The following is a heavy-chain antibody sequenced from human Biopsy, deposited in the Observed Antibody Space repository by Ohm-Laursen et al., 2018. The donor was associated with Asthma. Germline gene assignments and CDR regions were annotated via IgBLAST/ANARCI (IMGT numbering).Heavy chain of an antibody. V-gene: IGHV3-11*01. Sequence: SLRLSCAAPGFTFSDYYMSWIRQAPGKGLEWVSYISSSGSTIYYADSVKGRFTISRDNAKNSLYLQMNSLRAEDTAVYYCARGISRVTGLFDHFDSWGQGTLVTVSS. CDR3: ARGISRVTGLFDHFDS. CDR1: GFTFSDYY. CDR2: ISSSGSTI. J-gene: IGHJ4*02. D-gene: IGHD2-21*02.